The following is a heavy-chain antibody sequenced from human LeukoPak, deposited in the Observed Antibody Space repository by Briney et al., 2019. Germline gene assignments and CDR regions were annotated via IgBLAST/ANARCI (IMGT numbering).Heavy chain of an antibody. D-gene: IGHD6-19*01. CDR3: ATEDPGIAVAGVQGAGGDY. V-gene: IGHV1-24*01. CDR2: FDPEDGET. J-gene: IGHJ4*02. CDR1: GYTLTELS. Sequence: ASVKVSCKVPGYTLTELSMHWVRQAPGKGLEWMGGFDPEDGETIYAQKFQGRVTMTEDTSTDTAYMELSSLRSEDTAVYYCATEDPGIAVAGVQGAGGDYWGQGTLVTVSS.